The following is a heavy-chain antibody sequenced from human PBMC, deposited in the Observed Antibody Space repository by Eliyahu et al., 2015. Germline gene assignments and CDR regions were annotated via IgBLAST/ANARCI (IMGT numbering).Heavy chain of an antibody. CDR2: INGGNANT. CDR1: GYTFTSYA. V-gene: IGHV1-3*01. D-gene: IGHD5-12*01. J-gene: IGHJ6*02. CDR3: ARDLLRGYSGYDAYYFGMDV. Sequence: QVHLVQSGAEVKKPGASVKVSCTASGYTFTSYAIXWVRQAPGQSLEWMGWINGGNANTRYSQKFQGRVIIARDTSASTAYMEMSSLRSEDTAVYYCARDLLRGYSGYDAYYFGMDVWGQGTTVTVSS.